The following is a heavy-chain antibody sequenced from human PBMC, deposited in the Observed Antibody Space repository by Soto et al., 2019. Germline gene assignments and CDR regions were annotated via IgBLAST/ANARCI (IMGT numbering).Heavy chain of an antibody. D-gene: IGHD3-10*01. CDR2: ISAYNGNT. CDR1: GYTFINHG. Sequence: QVQLVQSGDEVMKPGASVKVSCKASGYTFINHGISWWRQAPGQGLEWMGWISAYNGNTNYEQKFQGRVTMTRDTSTSTAHMELRSLRSGDTAVYYCARGSVTFGELHDAFDIWGQGTMV. CDR3: ARGSVTFGELHDAFDI. V-gene: IGHV1-18*01. J-gene: IGHJ3*02.